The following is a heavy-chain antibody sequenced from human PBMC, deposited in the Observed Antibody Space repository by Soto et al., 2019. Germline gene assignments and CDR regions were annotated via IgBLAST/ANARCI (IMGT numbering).Heavy chain of an antibody. J-gene: IGHJ4*02. D-gene: IGHD3-9*01. Sequence: QVQLQESGPGLVKPSQTLSLTCTVSGGSISSGGYYWSWIRPHPGKGLEWIGYIYYSGSTYYNPSLKSRVTISVDTSKNQFSLKLSSVSAADTAVYYCAVTDILTRYPRYWGQGTLVTVSS. CDR2: IYYSGST. CDR3: AVTDILTRYPRY. V-gene: IGHV4-31*03. CDR1: GGSISSGGYY.